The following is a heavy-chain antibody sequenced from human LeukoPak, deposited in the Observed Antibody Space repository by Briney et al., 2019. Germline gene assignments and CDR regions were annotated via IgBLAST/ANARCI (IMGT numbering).Heavy chain of an antibody. Sequence: ASVKVSCKASGYTFTSYGISWVRQAPGQELEWMGWISAYNGNTNYAQKLQGRVTMTTDTSTSTAYMELRSLRSDDTAVYYCARVIGDYPSYNWFDPWGQGTLVTVSS. CDR3: ARVIGDYPSYNWFDP. CDR1: GYTFTSYG. D-gene: IGHD4-17*01. J-gene: IGHJ5*02. CDR2: ISAYNGNT. V-gene: IGHV1-18*01.